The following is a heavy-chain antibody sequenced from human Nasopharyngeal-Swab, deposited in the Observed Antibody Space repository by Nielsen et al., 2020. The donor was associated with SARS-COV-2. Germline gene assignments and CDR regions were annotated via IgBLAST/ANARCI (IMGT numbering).Heavy chain of an antibody. CDR2: ISELGSGI. J-gene: IGHJ4*02. V-gene: IGHV3-21*01. CDR3: ARVCNGGDCYSGVDH. CDR1: GFSITTYG. D-gene: IGHD2-15*01. Sequence: GESLKISCAASGFSITTYGMTWVRQAPGKGLEWVSSISELGSGIYYADSVWGRFSISRDNARSSVSLQMNSLRAEDTAVYYCARVCNGGDCYSGVDHWGQGTLVTVSS.